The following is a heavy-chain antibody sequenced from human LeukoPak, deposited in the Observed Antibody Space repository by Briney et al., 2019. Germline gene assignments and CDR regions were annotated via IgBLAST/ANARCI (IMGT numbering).Heavy chain of an antibody. CDR1: GFTFSSYS. V-gene: IGHV3-21*01. J-gene: IGHJ3*02. D-gene: IGHD2-21*01. CDR3: AREGCDLSALVI. Sequence: GGSLRLSCAASGFTFSSYSMNWVRQAPRKGMEWVSSISSNSSYIHYADSVKDRFTISRDNAKNPLYLQRDSLRDEDTAVYYCAREGCDLSALVIWGQGTMVTVSP. CDR2: ISSNSSYI.